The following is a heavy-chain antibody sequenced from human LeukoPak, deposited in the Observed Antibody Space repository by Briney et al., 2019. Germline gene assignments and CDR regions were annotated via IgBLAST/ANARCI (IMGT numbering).Heavy chain of an antibody. V-gene: IGHV3-21*01. CDR2: ISSSSTYI. D-gene: IGHD2-21*01. CDR1: GFTFSSYS. Sequence: GRSLRLSCAASGFTFSSYSMNWVRQAPGQGLEWVSSISSSSTYIYYADSVKGRFTVSRDNAKNSLYLQMNSLRAEDTAVYYCARGDGDFDYWGQGTLVTVSS. CDR3: ARGDGDFDY. J-gene: IGHJ4*02.